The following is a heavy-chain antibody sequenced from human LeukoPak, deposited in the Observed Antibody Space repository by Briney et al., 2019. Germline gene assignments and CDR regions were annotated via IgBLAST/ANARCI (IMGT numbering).Heavy chain of an antibody. CDR1: GFTFSDYC. Sequence: GGSLRLSCAASGFTFSDYCMSWIRQAPGKGLEWVSYISSSGSTIYYADSVKGRFTISRDNAKNSLYLQMNSLRAEDTAVYYCARDIVQGPAGHYGMDVWGQGTTVTVSS. D-gene: IGHD1-26*01. V-gene: IGHV3-11*04. J-gene: IGHJ6*02. CDR3: ARDIVQGPAGHYGMDV. CDR2: ISSSGSTI.